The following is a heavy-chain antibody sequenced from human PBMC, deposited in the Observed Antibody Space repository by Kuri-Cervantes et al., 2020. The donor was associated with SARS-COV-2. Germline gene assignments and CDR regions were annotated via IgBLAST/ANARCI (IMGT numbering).Heavy chain of an antibody. CDR2: IYPAVSAT. CDR3: ARLYPQGCYGMDV. J-gene: IGHJ6*02. CDR1: GYSFSSYL. D-gene: IGHD5/OR15-5a*01. Sequence: GGSRSLSGEVSGYSFSSYLIAWVRQMPGKELKWVGNIYPAVSATRYSPSFQGQVTISADKSRSTAYLQWSNLKASDTTIYYCARLYPQGCYGMDVWGQGTTVTVSS. V-gene: IGHV5-51*01.